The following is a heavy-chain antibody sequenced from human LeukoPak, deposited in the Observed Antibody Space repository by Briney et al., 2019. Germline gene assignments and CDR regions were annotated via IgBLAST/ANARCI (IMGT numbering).Heavy chain of an antibody. CDR1: GYTFTSYG. J-gene: IGHJ6*03. D-gene: IGHD1-20*01. Sequence: SVKVSCKASGYTFTSYGISWVRQAPGQGLEWMGGIIPIFGTANYAQKFQGRVTITADKSTSTAYMELSSLRSEDTAVYYCAGGITGTLRDYYYMDVWGKGTTVTVSS. CDR3: AGGITGTLRDYYYMDV. CDR2: IIPIFGTA. V-gene: IGHV1-69*06.